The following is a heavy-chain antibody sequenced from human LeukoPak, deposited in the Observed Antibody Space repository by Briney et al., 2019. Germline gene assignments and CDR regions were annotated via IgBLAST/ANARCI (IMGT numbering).Heavy chain of an antibody. V-gene: IGHV3-48*01. J-gene: IGHJ4*02. CDR1: GLTFNNSS. Sequence: GGSLRLSCTASGLTFNNSSMNCARHAPGKGLGWLSYIKRDSDTIYYADSVEGRLFISRNQTKNSLYLQIDRLRGKGTDFYFCASSFYWGQRTLGSVSS. CDR2: IKRDSDTI. CDR3: ASSFY. D-gene: IGHD1-1*01.